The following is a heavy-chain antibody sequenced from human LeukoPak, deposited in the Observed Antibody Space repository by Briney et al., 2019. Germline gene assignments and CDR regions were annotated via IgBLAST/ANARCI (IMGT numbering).Heavy chain of an antibody. Sequence: GGSLRLSCAASGFTFSNAWMSWVRQAPGKGLEWVGRIKSKTDGGTTDYAAPVKGRFTISRDDSKNTLYLQMNSLKTEDTAVYYCTTDWDYDFWSGSAGTDYWGQGTLVTVPS. J-gene: IGHJ4*02. CDR3: TTDWDYDFWSGSAGTDY. V-gene: IGHV3-15*01. CDR2: IKSKTDGGTT. D-gene: IGHD3-3*01. CDR1: GFTFSNAW.